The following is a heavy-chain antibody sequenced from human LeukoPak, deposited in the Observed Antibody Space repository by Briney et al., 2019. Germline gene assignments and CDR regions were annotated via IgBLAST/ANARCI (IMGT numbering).Heavy chain of an antibody. D-gene: IGHD6-13*01. V-gene: IGHV3-74*01. CDR1: GFTFSSYW. J-gene: IGHJ4*02. CDR3: ARDRNSSSWLNYFDY. CDR2: INSDGSST. Sequence: GSLRLSCAASGFTFSSYWMHWVRQAPGKGLVWVSRINSDGSSTSYADSVKGRFTISRDNAKNSLYLQMNSLRAEDTAVYYCARDRNSSSWLNYFDYWGQGTLVTVSS.